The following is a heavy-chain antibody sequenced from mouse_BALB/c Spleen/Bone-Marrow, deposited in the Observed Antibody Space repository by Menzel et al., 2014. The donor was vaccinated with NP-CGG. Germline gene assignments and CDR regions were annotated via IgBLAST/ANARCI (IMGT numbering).Heavy chain of an antibody. CDR3: ARDYGTGAKDY. V-gene: IGHV2-6-7*01. J-gene: IGHJ4*01. D-gene: IGHD1-1*01. Sequence: QVQLKESGPGLVAPSQSLAITCTVSGFSLTGYGVKWVRQPPGKGLEWLGEIWGDGSTDYNSALKPRLSISKDNSKSQVFLKMNSLQTDDTARYYCARDYGTGAKDYWGQGTSVTVSS. CDR1: GFSLTGYG. CDR2: IWGDGST.